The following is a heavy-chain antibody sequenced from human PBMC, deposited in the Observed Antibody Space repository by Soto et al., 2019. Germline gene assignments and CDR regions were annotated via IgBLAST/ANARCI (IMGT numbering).Heavy chain of an antibody. Sequence: SETLSLTCAVSGDSISDSTYFWGWIRQPQGKGLEWIGCVYYSGNTYYNPSLKSRVTIAVDTSKNRFSLKLSSVTAADTAVYYCARQSYGSAAYENFWGHGTLVTVSS. V-gene: IGHV4-39*02. CDR2: VYYSGNT. CDR3: ARQSYGSAAYENF. CDR1: GDSISDSTYF. D-gene: IGHD3-10*01. J-gene: IGHJ2*01.